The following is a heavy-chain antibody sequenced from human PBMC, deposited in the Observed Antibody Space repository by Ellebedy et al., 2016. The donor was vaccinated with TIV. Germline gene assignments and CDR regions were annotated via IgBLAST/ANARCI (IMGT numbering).Heavy chain of an antibody. Sequence: SETLSLTXAVYGGSFSGYYWSWIRQPPGKGLEWIGEINQSGSTNHNPSLKSRVTISADTSKNQFSLKLSSLTAADTAVYYCARGRQYSHSSGYYLDYWGQGTLATVSS. CDR1: GGSFSGYY. CDR2: INQSGST. J-gene: IGHJ4*02. D-gene: IGHD3-22*01. V-gene: IGHV4-34*01. CDR3: ARGRQYSHSSGYYLDY.